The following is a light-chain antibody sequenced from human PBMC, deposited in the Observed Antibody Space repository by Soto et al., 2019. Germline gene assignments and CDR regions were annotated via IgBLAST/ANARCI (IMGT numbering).Light chain of an antibody. Sequence: QSVLTQPPSASGTPGQRVTISCSGSNSNIGNNYVYWYQQLPGTAPKLLIYRNNQRPSGVPDRFSGSKSGNTATLTISRVEAGDEADYYCQVWASTGDPVVFGGGTKVTVL. CDR1: NSNIGNNY. J-gene: IGLJ2*01. CDR2: RNN. CDR3: QVWASTGDPVV. V-gene: IGLV1-47*01.